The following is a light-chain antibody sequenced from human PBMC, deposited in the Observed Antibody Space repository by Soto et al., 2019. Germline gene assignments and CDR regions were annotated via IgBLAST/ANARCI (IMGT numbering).Light chain of an antibody. J-gene: IGLJ3*02. Sequence: QLVLTQSSSASASLGSSVKLTCTLSSGHSNYIIAWHHQQPGKAPRYLMKLEGSGTYNKGSGVPDRFSCSSSGADRYLTIANHQFEDEADYYCETWDSNTRVFGGGTKLTVL. CDR3: ETWDSNTRV. CDR1: SGHSNYI. CDR2: LEGSGTY. V-gene: IGLV4-60*02.